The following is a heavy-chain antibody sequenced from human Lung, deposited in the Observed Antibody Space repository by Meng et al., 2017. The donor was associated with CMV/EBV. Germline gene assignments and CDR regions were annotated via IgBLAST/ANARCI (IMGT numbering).Heavy chain of an antibody. J-gene: IGHJ4*02. CDR2: IYHSGST. Sequence: SETLSLXCTVSGGSISSSSYYWGWIRQSPGKGLEWIGSIYHSGSTYYNPSLKSRVTISVDTSKNQFSLKLSSVTAADTAVYCCARGGYYYDSSGYDYPGGFDYWGQGTLVXVSS. CDR3: ARGGYYYDSSGYDYPGGFDY. V-gene: IGHV4-39*07. CDR1: GGSISSSSYY. D-gene: IGHD3-22*01.